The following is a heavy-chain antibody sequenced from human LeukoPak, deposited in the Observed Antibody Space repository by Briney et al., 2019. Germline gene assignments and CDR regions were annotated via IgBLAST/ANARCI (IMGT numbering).Heavy chain of an antibody. V-gene: IGHV4-34*01. CDR3: ARRVGRYFGERAYYYNYMDV. CDR2: INHSGST. J-gene: IGHJ6*03. Sequence: PSETLSLTCAVYGGSFSGHYWSWIRQPPGKGLEWIGEINHSGSTKYNPSLKSRVTISVDKSKNQFSLKLSSVTAADTAVYYCARRVGRYFGERAYYYNYMDVWDKGSTVTISS. CDR1: GGSFSGHY. D-gene: IGHD3-10*01.